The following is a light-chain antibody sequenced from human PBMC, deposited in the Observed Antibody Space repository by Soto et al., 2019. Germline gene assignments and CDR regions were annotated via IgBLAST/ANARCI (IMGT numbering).Light chain of an antibody. CDR3: SSFTTTYFYV. J-gene: IGLJ1*01. CDR1: GGDIGAYNY. V-gene: IGLV2-14*01. CDR2: GVT. Sequence: QSALTQPASVSGSLGQSITLSCTGSGGDIGAYNYVSWYQQHPGKAPKLIVYGVTHRPSGVSSRFSASKSAYTASLTISALQAEVEADYYCSSFTTTYFYVFGPGTKLTVL.